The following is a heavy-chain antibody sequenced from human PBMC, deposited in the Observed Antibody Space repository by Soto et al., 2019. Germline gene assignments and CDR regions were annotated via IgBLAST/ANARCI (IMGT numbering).Heavy chain of an antibody. Sequence: SETLSLTCAVYGGSFSGYYWSWIRQPPGKGLEWIGEINHSGSTNYNPSLKSRVTISVDTSKNQFSLKLSSVTAADTAVYYCARGGIWFGELPNYYYYGMDVWGQGTTVTVSS. CDR1: GGSFSGYY. J-gene: IGHJ6*02. CDR2: INHSGST. D-gene: IGHD3-10*01. CDR3: ARGGIWFGELPNYYYYGMDV. V-gene: IGHV4-34*01.